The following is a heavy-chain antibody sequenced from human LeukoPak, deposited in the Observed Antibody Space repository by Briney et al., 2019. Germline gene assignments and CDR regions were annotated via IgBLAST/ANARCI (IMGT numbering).Heavy chain of an antibody. V-gene: IGHV3-30*18. D-gene: IGHD6-19*01. CDR2: ISYDGSNK. Sequence: PGRSLRLSCAASGFTFSSYGMHWVRQAPGKGLEWVAVISYDGSNKYYADSVKGRFTTSRDNSKNTLYLQMNSLRAEDTAVYYCAKSSDSSGGDFDYWGQGTLVTVS. CDR1: GFTFSSYG. J-gene: IGHJ4*02. CDR3: AKSSDSSGGDFDY.